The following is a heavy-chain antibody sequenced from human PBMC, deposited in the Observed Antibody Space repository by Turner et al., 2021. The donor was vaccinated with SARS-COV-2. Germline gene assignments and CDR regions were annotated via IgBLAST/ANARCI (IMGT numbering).Heavy chain of an antibody. CDR1: GGTFTSCA. V-gene: IGHV1-69*06. J-gene: IGHJ4*02. CDR2: IIPIFGTA. Sequence: QVQLVQSGAAVKEPGSSVKVSCKASGGTFTSCAISWVRQAPGQGLEWMGGIIPIFGTANFAQKFQGRVTITADKSTSTAYMELSSLRSEDTAVYYCARVGSYDSSGYYYDYWGQGTLVTVSS. CDR3: ARVGSYDSSGYYYDY. D-gene: IGHD3-22*01.